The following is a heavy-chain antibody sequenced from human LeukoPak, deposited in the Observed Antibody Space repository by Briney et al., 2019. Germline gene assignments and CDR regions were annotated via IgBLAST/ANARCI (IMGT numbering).Heavy chain of an antibody. Sequence: PGGSLRLSCAASGFTFSSYAVHWVRQAPGKGLEYVSAITSDGGRTYYANSVKGRFTISRDNSKNTLYLQMGSLRAEDMAVYHCARSRGLDVHYYYYMDVWGKGTTVTVSS. J-gene: IGHJ6*03. CDR2: ITSDGGRT. CDR1: GFTFSSYA. CDR3: ARSRGLDVHYYYYMDV. D-gene: IGHD3-10*01. V-gene: IGHV3-64*01.